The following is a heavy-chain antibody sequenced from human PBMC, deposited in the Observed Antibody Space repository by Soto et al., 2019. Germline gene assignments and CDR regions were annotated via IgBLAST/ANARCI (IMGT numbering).Heavy chain of an antibody. J-gene: IGHJ4*02. CDR3: AKGRDLYYFDC. CDR2: ISGSGGGT. V-gene: IGHV3-23*01. CDR1: GFTFSNCA. Sequence: EVQLLESGGGMVQPGGSLRLSCAASGFTFSNCAMSWVRQAPGKGLEWVSAISGSGGGTFYADSVKGRFTISRDNSKNTMYVQMNSLRAEDSAVYYCAKGRDLYYFDCWGQGTLVTVSS.